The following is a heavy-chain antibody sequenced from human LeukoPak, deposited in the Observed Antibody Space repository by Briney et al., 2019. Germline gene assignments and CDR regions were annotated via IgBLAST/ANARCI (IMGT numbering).Heavy chain of an antibody. CDR2: IYYSGST. CDR1: GGSISSYC. J-gene: IGHJ3*01. V-gene: IGHV4-59*01. CDR3: ARSWYSSSWHHAFDV. Sequence: SETLSLTCTVSGGSISSYCWSWIRQPPGKGLEWIGYIYYSGSTNYNPSLKSRVTISVDTSKNQFSLKLSSVTAADTAVYYCARSWYSSSWHHAFDVWGQGTMVTVS. D-gene: IGHD6-13*01.